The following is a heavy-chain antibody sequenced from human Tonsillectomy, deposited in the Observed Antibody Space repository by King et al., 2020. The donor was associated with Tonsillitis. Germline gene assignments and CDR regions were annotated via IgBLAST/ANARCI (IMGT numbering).Heavy chain of an antibody. CDR3: TRSQAGSNWFDP. J-gene: IGHJ5*02. CDR2: IDWDDEK. V-gene: IGHV2-70*04. Sequence: TLKESGPALVKPTQTLTLTCTFSGFSLSTDDMRVSWVRQPPGKALEWLARIDWDDEKFYRTFLKTRLTISRDTSKNQVVLRMTNMDPGDTATYYCTRSQAGSNWFDPWGRGTLVTVSS. CDR1: GFSLSTDDMR.